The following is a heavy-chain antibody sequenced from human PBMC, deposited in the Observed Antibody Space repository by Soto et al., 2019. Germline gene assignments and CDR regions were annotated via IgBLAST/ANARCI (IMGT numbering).Heavy chain of an antibody. D-gene: IGHD2-15*01. CDR3: VREATDGLLTRGFDAFDI. CDR1: GDSVSSNSAA. CDR2: TYYRSKWYN. V-gene: IGHV6-1*01. Sequence: SQTLSLTCAISGDSVSSNSAAWNWIRQSPSRGLEWLGRTYYRSKWYNDYAVSVKSRITINPDTSKNQFSLQLNSVTPEDTAVYYCVREATDGLLTRGFDAFDIWGQGTMVTVSS. J-gene: IGHJ3*02.